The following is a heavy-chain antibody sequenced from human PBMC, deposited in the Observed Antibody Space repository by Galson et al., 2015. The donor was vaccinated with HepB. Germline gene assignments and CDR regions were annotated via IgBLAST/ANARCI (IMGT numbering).Heavy chain of an antibody. D-gene: IGHD6-19*01. Sequence: SLRLSCAASGFTFSSYGMHWVRQAPGKGLEWVAFIRYDGSNKYYADSVKGRFTISRDNSKNTLYLQMNSLRAEDTAVYYCAKASPVDSSGWYKAHYYYYGMDVWGQGTTVTVSS. CDR3: AKASPVDSSGWYKAHYYYYGMDV. CDR1: GFTFSSYG. CDR2: IRYDGSNK. V-gene: IGHV3-30*02. J-gene: IGHJ6*02.